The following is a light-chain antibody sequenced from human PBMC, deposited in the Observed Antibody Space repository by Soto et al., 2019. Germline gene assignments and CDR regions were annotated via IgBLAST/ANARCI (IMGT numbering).Light chain of an antibody. CDR3: SSYTSSSTGV. CDR2: EVS. V-gene: IGLV2-14*01. Sequence: QSVLTQPASVSGSPGQSITISCTGTSRDVGGYNYVSWYQQHPGKAPKLMIYEVSNRPSGVSNRFSGSKSGNTASLTISGLQAEDEADYYCSSYTSSSTGVFXTGTKVTVL. J-gene: IGLJ1*01. CDR1: SRDVGGYNY.